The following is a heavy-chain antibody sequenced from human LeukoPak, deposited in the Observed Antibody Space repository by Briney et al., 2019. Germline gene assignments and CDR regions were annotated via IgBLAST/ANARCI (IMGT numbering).Heavy chain of an antibody. CDR1: GGSISSYY. V-gene: IGHV4-59*08. J-gene: IGHJ4*02. D-gene: IGHD1-26*01. CDR2: IYYSGSS. CDR3: ARLVRGRGSYSPYYFDY. Sequence: SETLSLTCTVSGGSISSYYWSWIRQPPGKGLEWIGYIYYSGSSNYNPSLKSRVTISVDTSKNQFSLKLSPVTAADTAVYYCARLVRGRGSYSPYYFDYWGQGTLVTVSS.